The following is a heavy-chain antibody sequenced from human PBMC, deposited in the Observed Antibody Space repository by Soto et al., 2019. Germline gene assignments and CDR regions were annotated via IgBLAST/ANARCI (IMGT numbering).Heavy chain of an antibody. CDR3: AKDPGAAAVSSGLGY. CDR1: GFTFSSYG. J-gene: IGHJ4*02. D-gene: IGHD6-13*01. Sequence: QVQLVESGGGVVQPGRSLRLSCAASGFTFSSYGMHWVRQAPGKGLEWVAVISYDGSNKYYADSVKGRFTISRDNSKNTLYLQMNSLRAEDTAVYYCAKDPGAAAVSSGLGYWGQGTLVTVSS. CDR2: ISYDGSNK. V-gene: IGHV3-30*18.